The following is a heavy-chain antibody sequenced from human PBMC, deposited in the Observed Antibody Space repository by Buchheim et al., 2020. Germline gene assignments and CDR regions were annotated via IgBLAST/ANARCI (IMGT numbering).Heavy chain of an antibody. CDR3: ARDRHYYDSSGYYYPDYYYMDV. D-gene: IGHD3-22*01. CDR1: GFTFSSYW. J-gene: IGHJ6*03. CDR2: IKPDGSNK. V-gene: IGHV3-7*01. Sequence: EVQLVESGGGLVQPGGSLRLSCAASGFTFSSYWTSWVRQAPGKGLEWVANIKPDGSNKYYVDSVKGPFTISRDNAKNSLYLQMTSLRAEDTAVYYCARDRHYYDSSGYYYPDYYYMDVWGEGTT.